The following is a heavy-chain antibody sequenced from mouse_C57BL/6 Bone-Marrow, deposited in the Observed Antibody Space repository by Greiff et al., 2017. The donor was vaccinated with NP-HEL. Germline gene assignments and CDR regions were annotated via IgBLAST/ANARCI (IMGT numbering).Heavy chain of an antibody. CDR3: AGDSSGYGDFDY. J-gene: IGHJ2*01. D-gene: IGHD3-2*02. Sequence: VKVVESGPGLVKPSQSLFLTCSITSFPITSGYYWIWIRQSPGKPLEWMGYITHSGETFYNPSLQSPISITRETSKNQFFLQLNSVTTEDTAMYYCAGDSSGYGDFDYWGQGTTLTVSS. CDR1: SFPITSGYY. V-gene: IGHV12-3*01. CDR2: ITHSGET.